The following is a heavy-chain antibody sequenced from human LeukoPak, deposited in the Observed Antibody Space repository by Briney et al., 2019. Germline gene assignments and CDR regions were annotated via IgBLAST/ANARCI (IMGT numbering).Heavy chain of an antibody. V-gene: IGHV1-2*02. Sequence: ASVKVSCKASGYAFTGYYLHWVRQAPGQGLEWMGWIYPKTGGTSYAQKFQGRVTMTRDTSISTAYMELIGLRSDDTAVYYCAGPWDQVGFDPWGQGTLVSVSS. CDR2: IYPKTGGT. J-gene: IGHJ5*02. CDR3: AGPWDQVGFDP. CDR1: GYAFTGYY. D-gene: IGHD1-26*01.